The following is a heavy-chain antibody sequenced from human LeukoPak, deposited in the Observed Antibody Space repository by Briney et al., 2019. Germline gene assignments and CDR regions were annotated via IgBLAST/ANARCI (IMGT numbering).Heavy chain of an antibody. D-gene: IGHD6-13*01. CDR3: TRDLWGAGGTNY. Sequence: SETLSLTCTVSGASISNYYWSWIRQPPGKGLEWIGYVYYSGGTNYNPSLKSRVTISVDTSKNQFSLHLNSVTAADTAVYYCTRDLWGAGGTNYWGHGTLVTVSP. J-gene: IGHJ4*01. CDR2: VYYSGGT. V-gene: IGHV4-59*01. CDR1: GASISNYY.